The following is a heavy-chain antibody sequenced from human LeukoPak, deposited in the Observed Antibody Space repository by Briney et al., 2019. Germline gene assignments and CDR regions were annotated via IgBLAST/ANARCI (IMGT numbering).Heavy chain of an antibody. J-gene: IGHJ3*02. CDR2: IYYSGST. D-gene: IGHD3-3*01. Sequence: SETLSLTYTVSGGSISSYYWSWIRQPPGKGLEWIGYIYYSGSTYYNPSLKSRVTISVDTSKNQFSLKLSSVTAADTAVYYCARVGPAAGNYYDFWSGYYTDAFDIWGQGTMVTVSS. V-gene: IGHV4-59*08. CDR3: ARVGPAAGNYYDFWSGYYTDAFDI. CDR1: GGSISSYY.